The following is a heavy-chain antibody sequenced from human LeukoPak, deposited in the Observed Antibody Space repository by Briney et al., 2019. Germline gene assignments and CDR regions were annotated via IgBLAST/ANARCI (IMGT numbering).Heavy chain of an antibody. CDR1: GSSFTIYW. CDR3: ARRLKNSNGWTFDY. D-gene: IGHD6-19*01. Sequence: MTGESLQISCKGSGSSFTIYWIGWVRQLPGKGLEWMGIIYPGDSDTRYSPSFQGQVTISADRSINTAYLQWSSLKASDTAIYYCARRLKNSNGWTFDYWGQGTLVTVSS. CDR2: IYPGDSDT. J-gene: IGHJ4*02. V-gene: IGHV5-51*01.